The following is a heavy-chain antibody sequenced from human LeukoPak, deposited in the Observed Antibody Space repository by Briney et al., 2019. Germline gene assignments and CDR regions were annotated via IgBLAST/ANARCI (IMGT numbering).Heavy chain of an antibody. CDR1: GGSISSYY. CDR2: IYYSGST. Sequence: SETLSLTCTVSGGSISSYYWSWIRQPPGKGLEWIGYIYYSGSTNYNPSLKSRVTISVDTSKNQFSLKLSSVTAADTAVYYCARLGSVYCSSTSCSSKNSDFDYWGQGTLVTVSS. J-gene: IGHJ4*02. V-gene: IGHV4-59*08. CDR3: ARLGSVYCSSTSCSSKNSDFDY. D-gene: IGHD2-2*01.